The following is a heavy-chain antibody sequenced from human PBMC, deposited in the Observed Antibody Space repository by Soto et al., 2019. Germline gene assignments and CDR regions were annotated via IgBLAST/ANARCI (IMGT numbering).Heavy chain of an antibody. Sequence: QLQLQESGPGLVKPSETLSLTCTVSGGSISSSSYYWGWIRQPPGKGLEWIGSIYYSGSTYYNPSLKSRVTITVATSKSQLTLTLSSVTAAAPAVYYCARRSITFGGVMRWFDPWGQGTLVTVSS. J-gene: IGHJ5*02. CDR3: ARRSITFGGVMRWFDP. CDR2: IYYSGST. V-gene: IGHV4-39*01. D-gene: IGHD3-16*01. CDR1: GGSISSSSYY.